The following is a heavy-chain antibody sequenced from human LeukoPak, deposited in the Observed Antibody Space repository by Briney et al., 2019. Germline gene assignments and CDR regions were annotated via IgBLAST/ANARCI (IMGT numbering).Heavy chain of an antibody. CDR1: GFTFSSYS. D-gene: IGHD2-8*01. Sequence: GGSLRLSCAAPGFTFSSYSMNWVRQAPGKGLEWVSSISSSSSYIYYADSVKGRFTISRDNAKNSLYLQMNSLRAEDTAVYYCARDPSSEDIVLIRDPAGYWGQGTLVTVSS. CDR3: ARDPSSEDIVLIRDPAGY. J-gene: IGHJ4*02. CDR2: ISSSSSYI. V-gene: IGHV3-21*01.